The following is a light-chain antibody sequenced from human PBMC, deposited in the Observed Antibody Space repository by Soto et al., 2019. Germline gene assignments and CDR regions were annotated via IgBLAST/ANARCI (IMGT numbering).Light chain of an antibody. J-gene: IGKJ2*01. CDR1: ETIGRAY. CDR2: ATS. Sequence: IVLTQSPGTLSLSPGERATVSCRASETIGRAYFAWYQHRPGRTPRLVLSATSNRAAGIPDRFGGSGSGADFTLTISGVEPEDFAVYYCHRYATSPFTFGRGTKLEI. V-gene: IGKV3-20*01. CDR3: HRYATSPFT.